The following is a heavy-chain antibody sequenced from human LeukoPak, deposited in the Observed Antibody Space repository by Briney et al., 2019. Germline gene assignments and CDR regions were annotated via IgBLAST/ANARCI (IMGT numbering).Heavy chain of an antibody. CDR1: GGTFSSYA. V-gene: IGHV1-69*05. J-gene: IGHJ4*02. CDR2: IIPIFGTA. CDR3: ATYYFGSGSYYPY. Sequence: SVKVSCKASGGTFSSYAISWVRQAPGQGLEWMGGIIPIFGTANYAQKFQGRVTITTDESTSTAYMELSSLRSEDTAVYYCATYYFGSGSYYPYWGQGTLVTVSS. D-gene: IGHD3-10*01.